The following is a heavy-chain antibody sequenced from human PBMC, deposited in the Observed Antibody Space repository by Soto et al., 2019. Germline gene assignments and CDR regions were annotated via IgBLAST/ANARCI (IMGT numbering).Heavy chain of an antibody. V-gene: IGHV3-30-3*01. D-gene: IGHD4-17*01. CDR1: GFTFSSYA. J-gene: IGHJ4*02. Sequence: GGSLRLSCAASGFTFSSYAMHWVRQAPGKGLEWVTVISYDGSNKYYADSVKGRFTISRDNSKNTLYLQMNSLRAEDTAVYYCARDWSRNFGDYGSYYFDSWGQGTLVTVSS. CDR3: ARDWSRNFGDYGSYYFDS. CDR2: ISYDGSNK.